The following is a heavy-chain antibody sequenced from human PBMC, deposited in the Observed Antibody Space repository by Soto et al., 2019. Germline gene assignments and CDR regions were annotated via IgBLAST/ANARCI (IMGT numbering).Heavy chain of an antibody. D-gene: IGHD3-3*01. CDR2: ISAYNGNT. V-gene: IGHV1-18*04. Sequence: QVQLVQSGAEVKKPGASVKVSCKASGYTFTSYGISWVRQAPGQGLEWMGWISAYNGNTNYAQKLQGRVTMTTDTSTSTAYMELRSLRSDDTAVYYCARDTPPSYYDFWSGYARYYYYGMDVWGQGTTVTGSS. CDR1: GYTFTSYG. J-gene: IGHJ6*02. CDR3: ARDTPPSYYDFWSGYARYYYYGMDV.